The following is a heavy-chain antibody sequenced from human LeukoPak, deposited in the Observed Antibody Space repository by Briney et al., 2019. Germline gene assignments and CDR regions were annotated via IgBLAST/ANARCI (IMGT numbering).Heavy chain of an antibody. D-gene: IGHD3-22*01. V-gene: IGHV1-8*01. CDR2: MNPNSGNT. J-gene: IGHJ5*02. CDR3: ARTNYCDNSANWFDP. Sequence: ASVKVSCKASGYTFTSYDINWVRQATGQGLEWMGWMNPNSGNTGYALKFQDRVTMTRNTSISTAYMELSSLRSEDTAVYYCARTNYCDNSANWFDPWGQGTLVTVSS. CDR1: GYTFTSYD.